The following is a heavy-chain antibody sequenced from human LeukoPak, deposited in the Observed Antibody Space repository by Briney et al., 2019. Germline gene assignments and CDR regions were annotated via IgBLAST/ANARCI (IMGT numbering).Heavy chain of an antibody. CDR2: ISGSGGST. J-gene: IGHJ4*02. Sequence: GGSLRLSCAASGFTFSSYAMSWVRQAPGKGLEWVSAISGSGGSTYYADSVKGRFTISRDNSKNTLYLQMNSLRAEDTAVYYCAKVRGTISYYDSRYYFDYWGQGTLVTVSS. V-gene: IGHV3-23*01. D-gene: IGHD3-22*01. CDR3: AKVRGTISYYDSRYYFDY. CDR1: GFTFSSYA.